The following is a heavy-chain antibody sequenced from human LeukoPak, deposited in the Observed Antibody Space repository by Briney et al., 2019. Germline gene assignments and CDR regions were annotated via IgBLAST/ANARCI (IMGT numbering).Heavy chain of an antibody. CDR2: IRSKAYGGTT. Sequence: GGSLRLSCTASGFTFGDYAMSWVRQAPGKGLEWVGFIRSKAYGGTTEYAASVKGRFTISRDNSKNTLYLQMGSLRVEDMAVYHCARGGGYDLNYYYYMDVWGKGTTVTVSS. V-gene: IGHV3-49*04. J-gene: IGHJ6*03. CDR1: GFTFGDYA. CDR3: ARGGGYDLNYYYYMDV. D-gene: IGHD5-12*01.